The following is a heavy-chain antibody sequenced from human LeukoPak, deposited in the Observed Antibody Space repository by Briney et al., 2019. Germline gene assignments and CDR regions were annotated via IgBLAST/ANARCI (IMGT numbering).Heavy chain of an antibody. V-gene: IGHV3-30*02. CDR2: IRYDGSNK. J-gene: IGHJ4*02. Sequence: GGSLRLSCAASGFTFSSYGMHWVRQAPGKGLEWVAFIRYDGSNKYYADSVKGRFTISRDNSKNTLYLQMNSLRAEDTAVYYCAKDATTYYYDSSGYQFDYWGQGTLVTVSS. CDR3: AKDATTYYYDSSGYQFDY. D-gene: IGHD3-22*01. CDR1: GFTFSSYG.